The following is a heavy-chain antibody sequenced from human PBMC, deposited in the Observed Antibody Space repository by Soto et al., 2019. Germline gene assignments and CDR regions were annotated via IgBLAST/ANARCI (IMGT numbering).Heavy chain of an antibody. CDR2: ISYDGSNK. D-gene: IGHD2-15*01. CDR3: ARDFVAFDY. CDR1: GFTFSSYA. Sequence: QVQLVESGGGVVQPGRSLRLSCAASGFTFSSYAMHWVRQAPGKGLEWVAVISYDGSNKYYADSVKGRFTISRDNSKNTLYLQMNSLRAEDTAVYYCARDFVAFDYWGQGTLVTVSS. V-gene: IGHV3-30-3*01. J-gene: IGHJ4*02.